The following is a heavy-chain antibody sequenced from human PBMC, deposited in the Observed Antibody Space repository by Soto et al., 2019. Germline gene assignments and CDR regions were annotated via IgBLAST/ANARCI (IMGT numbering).Heavy chain of an antibody. CDR3: ARFEANLNGLDV. J-gene: IGHJ6*02. CDR2: ISRSGGTV. D-gene: IGHD5-12*01. CDR1: GFTFSSFW. V-gene: IGHV3-48*04. Sequence: GGSLRLSCAASGFTFSSFWMSWVRQAPGRGLEWLSYISRSGGTVPYADHVKGRFTISKDNAKNSLYLQINRLRAEDTAVYYYARFEANLNGLDVGRQGTTDTVSS.